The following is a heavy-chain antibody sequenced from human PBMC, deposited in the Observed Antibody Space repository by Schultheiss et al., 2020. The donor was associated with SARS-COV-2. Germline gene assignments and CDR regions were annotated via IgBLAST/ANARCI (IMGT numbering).Heavy chain of an antibody. Sequence: SQTLSLTCTVSGASISSDDYYWNWFRQHPGKGLEWIGYIYYSGATYYNPSLRSRVSVSVDTSKNQFSLKLSSVTAADTAVYYCATSRGSSFDYWGQGTLVTVSS. V-gene: IGHV4-31*03. CDR1: GASISSDDYY. D-gene: IGHD3-16*02. J-gene: IGHJ4*02. CDR3: ATSRGSSFDY. CDR2: IYYSGAT.